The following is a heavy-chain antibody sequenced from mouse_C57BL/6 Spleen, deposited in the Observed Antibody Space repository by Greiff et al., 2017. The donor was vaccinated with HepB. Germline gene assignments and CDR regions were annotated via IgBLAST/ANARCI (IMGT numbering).Heavy chain of an antibody. Sequence: VQLQQSGAELVKPGASVKISCKASGYAFSSYWMNWVKQRPGKGLEWIGQIYPGDGDTNYNGKFKGKATLTADKSSSTAYMQLSSLTSEDSAVYFCARLRDYDGNYAMDYWGQGTSVTVSS. CDR1: GYAFSSYW. J-gene: IGHJ4*01. CDR3: ARLRDYDGNYAMDY. D-gene: IGHD2-4*01. V-gene: IGHV1-80*01. CDR2: IYPGDGDT.